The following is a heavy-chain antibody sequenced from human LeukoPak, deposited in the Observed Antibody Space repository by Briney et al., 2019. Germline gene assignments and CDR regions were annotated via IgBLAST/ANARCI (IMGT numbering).Heavy chain of an antibody. CDR2: ISSSSSYI. J-gene: IGHJ5*02. V-gene: IGHV3-21*01. CDR1: GFTFSSYS. CDR3: AKVDSARITIFGVGADNWFDP. D-gene: IGHD3-3*01. Sequence: GGSLRLSCAASGFTFSSYSMNWVRQAPGKGLEWVSSISSSSSYIYYADSVKGRFTISRDNAKNSLYLQMNSLRAEDTAVYYCAKVDSARITIFGVGADNWFDPWGQGTLVTVSS.